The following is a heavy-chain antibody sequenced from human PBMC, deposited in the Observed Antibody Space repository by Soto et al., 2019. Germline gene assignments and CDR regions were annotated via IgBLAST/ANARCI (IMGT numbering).Heavy chain of an antibody. D-gene: IGHD3-22*01. Sequence: QVQLVQSGAEVKKPGASVKVSCKASGYTFTSYAMHWVRQAPGQRLEWMGWINAGNGNTKYSQKLQGRVTITRDTSESTAYMELSSLRSEDTAVYYCARSIVVVTSFDYWGQGTLVTVSS. CDR1: GYTFTSYA. V-gene: IGHV1-3*01. CDR3: ARSIVVVTSFDY. CDR2: INAGNGNT. J-gene: IGHJ4*02.